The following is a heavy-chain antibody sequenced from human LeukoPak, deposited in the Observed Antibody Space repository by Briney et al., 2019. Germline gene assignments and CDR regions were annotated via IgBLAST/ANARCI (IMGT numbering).Heavy chain of an antibody. D-gene: IGHD1-26*01. CDR2: ISASGGNI. Sequence: GGSLRLSCVVSGFSFSSFAMTWVRQAPEKGLEWVSLISASGGNIFYADSVKGRFTISRDNSKNTLFLQMNSLRAEDTAVYFCARTYSGSYRDAFDIWGQGTMVTVSS. J-gene: IGHJ3*02. V-gene: IGHV3-23*01. CDR1: GFSFSSFA. CDR3: ARTYSGSYRDAFDI.